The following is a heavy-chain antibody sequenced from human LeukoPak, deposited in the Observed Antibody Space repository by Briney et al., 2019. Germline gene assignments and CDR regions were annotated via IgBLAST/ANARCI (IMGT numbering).Heavy chain of an antibody. CDR2: INHSGST. J-gene: IGHJ4*02. D-gene: IGHD6-19*01. CDR1: GGSFSGYY. CDR3: ARFAKAVAGTKVDY. Sequence: SETLSLTCAVYGGSFSGYYWSWIRQPPGKGLEWIGEINHSGSTNYNPSLKSRVTITVDTSKNQFSLKLSSVTAADTAVYYCARFAKAVAGTKVDYWGQGTLVTVSS. V-gene: IGHV4-34*01.